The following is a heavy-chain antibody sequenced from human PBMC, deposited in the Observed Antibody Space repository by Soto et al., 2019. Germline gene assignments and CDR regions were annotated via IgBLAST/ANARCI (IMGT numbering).Heavy chain of an antibody. V-gene: IGHV5-51*01. Sequence: GESLKISCKGSGYSFTSYWIGWVRQMPGKGLEWMGIIHPGDSDTRYSPFFQGQVTISADKSISTAYPQWSSLKASDTAMYYCAKQQLVGPYGLDVWGQGTTVTVSS. CDR2: IHPGDSDT. J-gene: IGHJ6*02. CDR1: GYSFTSYW. D-gene: IGHD6-13*01. CDR3: AKQQLVGPYGLDV.